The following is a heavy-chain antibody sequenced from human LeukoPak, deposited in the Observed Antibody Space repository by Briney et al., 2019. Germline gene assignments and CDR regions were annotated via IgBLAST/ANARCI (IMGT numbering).Heavy chain of an antibody. D-gene: IGHD5-18*01. CDR2: LRRDGSDK. V-gene: IGHV3-30*02. CDR3: AKDHSQNFDY. J-gene: IGHJ4*02. Sequence: PGGSLGLSCAASGFTFSNYGMHWVRQAPGKGLEWVAFLRRDGSDKYYADSVKGRFTISSDNSENTVYLQMNSLRPEDTAVYYCAKDHSQNFDYWGQGTLVTVSS. CDR1: GFTFSNYG.